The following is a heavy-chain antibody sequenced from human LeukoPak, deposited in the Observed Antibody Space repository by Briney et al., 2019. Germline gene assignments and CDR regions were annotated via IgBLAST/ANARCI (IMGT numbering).Heavy chain of an antibody. CDR2: INAGGGYT. D-gene: IGHD1-26*01. CDR1: AYTFTAYA. V-gene: IGHV1-3*01. CDR3: ARVGRWELDY. Sequence: ASVKVSCKASAYTFTAYAMHWVRQAPGQRLEWMGWINAGGGYTKYSQKFQGRVTITRDTSASTAYMELSSLKSEDTAVYSCARVGRWELDYWGQGTLVTVSS. J-gene: IGHJ4*02.